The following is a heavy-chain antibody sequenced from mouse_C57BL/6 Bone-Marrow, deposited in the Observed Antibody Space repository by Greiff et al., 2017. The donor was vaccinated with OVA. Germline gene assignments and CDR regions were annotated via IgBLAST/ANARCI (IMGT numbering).Heavy chain of an antibody. CDR3: ASYYYGTIDY. CDR2: IDPSDSYN. Sequence: VQLQQSGAELVKPGASVKLSCKASGYTFTSYWMQWVKQRPGQGLEWIGEIDPSDSYNNSNQKFKGKATITVYTSPRTAYRQLSSLTSEDSAVYYCASYYYGTIDYWGQGTTLTVSS. V-gene: IGHV1-50*01. CDR1: GYTFTSYW. D-gene: IGHD1-1*01. J-gene: IGHJ2*01.